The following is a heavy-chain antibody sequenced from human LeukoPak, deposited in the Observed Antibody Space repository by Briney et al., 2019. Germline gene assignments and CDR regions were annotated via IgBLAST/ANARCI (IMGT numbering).Heavy chain of an antibody. CDR2: IYYSGST. CDR3: ARVGGGDCCSFDY. D-gene: IGHD2-21*02. V-gene: IGHV4-59*08. J-gene: IGHJ4*02. CDR1: GGSISSYY. Sequence: SETLSLTCTVSGGSISSYYWSWIRQPPGKGLEWIGYIYYSGSTNYNPSLKSRVTISVDPSKNQFSLKLSSVTAADTAVYYCARVGGGDCCSFDYWGQGTLVTVSS.